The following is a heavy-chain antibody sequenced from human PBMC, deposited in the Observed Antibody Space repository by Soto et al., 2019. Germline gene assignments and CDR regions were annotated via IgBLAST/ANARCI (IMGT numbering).Heavy chain of an antibody. CDR2: IFYSGST. Sequence: QVQLQESGPGLVKPSQTLSLTCSVSGGSISSGDYYWSWVRQHPGQGLEWIGYIFYSGSTYYNPSLKSRVTISVDPSKNQFALKLSAVTAAETAVYYCARGGSGDIVVVAAMNYVGKGTLVTVSS. D-gene: IGHD2-15*01. CDR1: GGSISSGDYY. CDR3: ARGGSGDIVVVAAMNY. V-gene: IGHV4-31*03. J-gene: IGHJ4*02.